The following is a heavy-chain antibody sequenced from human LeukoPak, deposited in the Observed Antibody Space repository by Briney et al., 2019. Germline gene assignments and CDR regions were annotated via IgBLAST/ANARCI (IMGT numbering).Heavy chain of an antibody. J-gene: IGHJ4*02. V-gene: IGHV4-39*07. Sequence: PSGTLSLTCTVSGGSISSSSYYWGWIRQPPGKGLEWIGSIYYSGSTYYNPSLKSRVTISVDTSKNQFSLKLSSVTAADTAVYYCARGAIAARHLDYWGQGTLVTVSS. D-gene: IGHD6-6*01. CDR1: GGSISSSSYY. CDR2: IYYSGST. CDR3: ARGAIAARHLDY.